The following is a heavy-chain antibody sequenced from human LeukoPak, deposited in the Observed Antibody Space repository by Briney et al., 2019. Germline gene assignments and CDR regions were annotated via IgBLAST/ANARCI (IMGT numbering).Heavy chain of an antibody. CDR2: INHSGST. CDR3: ARGQATAFDY. CDR1: GGSFSGYY. Sequence: SETLSLTCAVYGGSFSGYYWGWIRQPPGKGLEWIGEINHSGSTNYNPSLKSRVTISVDTSKNQFSLKLSSVTAADTAVYYCARGQATAFDYWGQGTLVTVSS. J-gene: IGHJ4*02. D-gene: IGHD5-24*01. V-gene: IGHV4-34*01.